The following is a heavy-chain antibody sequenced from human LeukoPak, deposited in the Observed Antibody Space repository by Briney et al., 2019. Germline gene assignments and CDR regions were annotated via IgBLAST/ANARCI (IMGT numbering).Heavy chain of an antibody. CDR1: GFTVSSDY. Sequence: GGSLRHSCAVSGFTVSSDYMSGIRQAPGKGLEWVSVIYSGGSTYYADSVKGRFTISRDNSKNTLYLQMNSLRAEDTAVYYCAIDRPGRRWFDPWGQGTLVTVSS. D-gene: IGHD6-6*01. V-gene: IGHV3-53*01. J-gene: IGHJ5*02. CDR3: AIDRPGRRWFDP. CDR2: IYSGGST.